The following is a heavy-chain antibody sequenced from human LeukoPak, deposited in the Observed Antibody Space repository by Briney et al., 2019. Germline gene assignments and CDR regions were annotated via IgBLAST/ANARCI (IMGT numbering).Heavy chain of an antibody. V-gene: IGHV3-23*01. CDR2: ISGGGGST. CDR3: AKSSYYDSSGYSG. D-gene: IGHD3-22*01. CDR1: GFTFSSYA. J-gene: IGHJ4*02. Sequence: GGSLRLSCAASGFTFSSYAMSWVRQAPVKGLEWVSAISGGGGSTHYADYVKGRFTISRDNSKNTLSLQMSSLRAGDTAVYYCAKSSYYDSSGYSGWGQGTLVTVSS.